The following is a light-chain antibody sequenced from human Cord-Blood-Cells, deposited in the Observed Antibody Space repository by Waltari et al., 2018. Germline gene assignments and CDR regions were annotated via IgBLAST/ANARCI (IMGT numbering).Light chain of an antibody. V-gene: IGKV3-15*01. J-gene: IGKJ2*01. CDR2: GAS. CDR3: QQYNNWPLYT. CDR1: QSVSSN. Sequence: EIVMTQSPATLSVSTGERATLSCRASQSVSSNLAWYQQKPGQAPRLLIYGASTRATGIQARFSGSGSGTEFTLTISSLQSEDFAVYYCQQYNNWPLYTFGQGTKLEIK.